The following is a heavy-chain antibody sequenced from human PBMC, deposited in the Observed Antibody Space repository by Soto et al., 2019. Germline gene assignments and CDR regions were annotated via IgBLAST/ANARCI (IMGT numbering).Heavy chain of an antibody. Sequence: QVQLVQSGAEVKKPGASVKLSCKASGYTFINYAISWVRQAPGQGLEWMGWISANNGNPNYGQKMQGRVTKTTDTSTRTAYMERRSLRSDDTAVDYCARADRSLTKLGVVITLDPWGQGTLVTGSS. V-gene: IGHV1-18*01. D-gene: IGHD3-3*01. CDR1: GYTFINYA. CDR2: ISANNGNP. CDR3: ARADRSLTKLGVVITLDP. J-gene: IGHJ5*02.